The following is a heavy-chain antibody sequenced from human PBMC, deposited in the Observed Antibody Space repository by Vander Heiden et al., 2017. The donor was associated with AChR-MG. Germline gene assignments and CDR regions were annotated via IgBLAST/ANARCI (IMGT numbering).Heavy chain of an antibody. CDR3: ARDSLAGWFDP. CDR1: GFTFSSYG. V-gene: IGHV3-33*01. Sequence: QVQLVESGGGVVQPGRSLRLSCAASGFTFSSYGMHWVRQAPGKGLEWVAVIWYDGSNKYYADSVKGRFTISRDNSKNTLYLQMNSLRAEDTAVYYCARDSLAGWFDPWGQGTLVTVSS. J-gene: IGHJ5*02. D-gene: IGHD3-3*02. CDR2: IWYDGSNK.